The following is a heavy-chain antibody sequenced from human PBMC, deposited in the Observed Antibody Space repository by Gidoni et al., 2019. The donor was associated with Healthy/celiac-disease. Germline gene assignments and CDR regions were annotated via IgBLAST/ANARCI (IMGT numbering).Heavy chain of an antibody. CDR2: IDYSGST. D-gene: IGHD5-12*01. CDR1: GGPISSRSYY. CDR3: ARQAREYSGYGGPALMNFDY. V-gene: IGHV4-39*01. J-gene: IGHJ4*02. Sequence: QLQLQESGPGLVTPSETLSLTCTVSGGPISSRSYYWGWIRQPPGKGLEWIGSIDYSGSTYYNPSLKSRVTISVDTSKNQFSLKLSSVTAADTAVYYCARQAREYSGYGGPALMNFDYWGQGTLVTVSS.